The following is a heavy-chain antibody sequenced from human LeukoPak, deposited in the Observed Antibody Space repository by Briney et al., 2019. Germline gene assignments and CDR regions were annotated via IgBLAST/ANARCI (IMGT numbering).Heavy chain of an antibody. V-gene: IGHV4-59*08. Sequence: SETLSLICTVSGVSINTYYWNWIRQSPGKRLEWIGFIYYTGSTNYNPSLKSRVTMSIDMSKNQFSLRLSSVTAADTAVYYCARKTYSSGWRVPIDSWGRGTLVTVSS. CDR3: ARKTYSSGWRVPIDS. CDR1: GVSINTYY. J-gene: IGHJ4*02. CDR2: IYYTGST. D-gene: IGHD6-19*01.